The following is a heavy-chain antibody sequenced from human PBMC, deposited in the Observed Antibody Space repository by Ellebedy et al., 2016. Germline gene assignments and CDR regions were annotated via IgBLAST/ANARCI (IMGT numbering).Heavy chain of an antibody. CDR2: LWYDGSNK. CDR3: ARDRSSGWYYFDY. J-gene: IGHJ4*02. CDR1: GFTFSSYG. Sequence: GESLKISCAASGFTFSSYGMHWVRQAPGKGLEWVAVLWYDGSNKYYADSVKGRFTISRDNSKNTLYLQMTSLRAEDTAVYYCARDRSSGWYYFDYWGQGTLVTVSS. V-gene: IGHV3-33*01. D-gene: IGHD6-19*01.